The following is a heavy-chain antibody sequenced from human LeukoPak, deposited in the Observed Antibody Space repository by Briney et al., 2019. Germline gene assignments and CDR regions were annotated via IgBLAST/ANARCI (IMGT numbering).Heavy chain of an antibody. CDR2: INKDGSAT. D-gene: IGHD1-26*01. J-gene: IGHJ6*02. CDR1: GFTFDAYA. CDR3: ATWAFYHSLDV. Sequence: GGSLRLSCEASGFTFDAYAMHWVRQAPGKGLEWVSLINKDGSATYYADSVKDRFTISGDNSKNSLYLQMNSLRSEDTALYYCATWAFYHSLDVWGQGTTVTVSS. V-gene: IGHV3-43*02.